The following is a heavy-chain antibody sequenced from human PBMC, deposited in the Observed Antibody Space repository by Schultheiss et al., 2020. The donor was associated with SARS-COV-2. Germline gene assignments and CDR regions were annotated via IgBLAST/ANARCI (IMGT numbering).Heavy chain of an antibody. V-gene: IGHV3-48*02. D-gene: IGHD3-22*01. CDR3: ARAPRRYYDSSGYYAYYYYGMDV. CDR1: GFTFSSYS. CDR2: ISSSSSTI. J-gene: IGHJ6*02. Sequence: GGSLRLSCAASGFTFSSYSMNWVRQAPGKGLEWVSYISSSSSTIYYADSVKGRFTISRDNAKNSLYLQMNSLRDEDTAVYYCARAPRRYYDSSGYYAYYYYGMDVWGQGTTVTVAS.